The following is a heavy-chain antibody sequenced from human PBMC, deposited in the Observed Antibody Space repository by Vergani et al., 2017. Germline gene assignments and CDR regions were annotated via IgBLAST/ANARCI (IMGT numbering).Heavy chain of an antibody. Sequence: QVQLQESGPGLVKPSETLSLTCTVSGDSISPYFWTWIRQPPGQGLEWIGYISYSGDTNCAPSLKSRVSISLDTSKNQFSLQVNSVTPSDTAVYYCARGGWLVPDVWGQGTLVTVSS. D-gene: IGHD2-15*01. CDR3: ARGGWLVPDV. CDR2: ISYSGDT. J-gene: IGHJ4*02. V-gene: IGHV4-59*01. CDR1: GDSISPYF.